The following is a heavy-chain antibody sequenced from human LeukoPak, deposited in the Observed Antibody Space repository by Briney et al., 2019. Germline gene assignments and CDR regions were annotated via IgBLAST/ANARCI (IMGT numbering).Heavy chain of an antibody. CDR3: ARDLGAITIFGVVHYFDY. Sequence: SQTLSLTCTVSGGSISSGGYYWSWIRQPPGKGLEWIGYIYHSGSTYYNPSLKSRVTISVDRSKNQFSLKLSSVTAADTAVYYCARDLGAITIFGVVHYFDYWGQGTLVTVSS. J-gene: IGHJ4*02. CDR2: IYHSGST. V-gene: IGHV4-30-2*01. D-gene: IGHD3-3*01. CDR1: GGSISSGGYY.